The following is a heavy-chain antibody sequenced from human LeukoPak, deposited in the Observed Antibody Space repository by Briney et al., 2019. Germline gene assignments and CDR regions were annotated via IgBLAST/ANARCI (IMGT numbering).Heavy chain of an antibody. V-gene: IGHV3-30*02. CDR1: GFTFSSYG. Sequence: GGSLRLSCAASGFTFSSYGMHWVRQAPGKGLEWVAFIRYDGSNKYYADSVKGRFTISRDNSKNTLYLQMNSLRAEDTAVYYCARAYGKVDGYNPFDYWGQGTLVTVSS. J-gene: IGHJ4*02. D-gene: IGHD5-24*01. CDR2: IRYDGSNK. CDR3: ARAYGKVDGYNPFDY.